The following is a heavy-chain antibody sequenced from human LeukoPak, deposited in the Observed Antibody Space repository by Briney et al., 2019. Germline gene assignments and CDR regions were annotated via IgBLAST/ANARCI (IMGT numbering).Heavy chain of an antibody. CDR2: IYYSGST. D-gene: IGHD1-1*01. CDR1: GGSISSHY. CDR3: ARSLELDRYYFDY. Sequence: SETLSLTCTVSGGSISSHYRSWIRQPPGKGLEWIGYIYYSGSTNYNPSLKSRVTISVDTSKNQFSLELSSVTAADTAVYYCARSLELDRYYFDYWGQGTLVTVSS. J-gene: IGHJ4*02. V-gene: IGHV4-59*11.